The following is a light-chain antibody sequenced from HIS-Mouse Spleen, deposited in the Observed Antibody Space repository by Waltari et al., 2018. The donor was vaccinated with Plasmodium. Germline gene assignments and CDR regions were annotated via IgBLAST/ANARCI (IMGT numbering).Light chain of an antibody. CDR2: EVS. V-gene: IGLV2-14*01. CDR3: SSYTSSSTVV. CDR1: SSDVGGYKY. J-gene: IGLJ2*01. Sequence: QSALTQPASVSGSPGQSITISCTGTSSDVGGYKYVSWYQQHQGKAPNLMIYEVSNRPSGVSNRFSGSKSGNTASLTISGLQAEDEADYYCSSYTSSSTVVFGGGTKLTVL.